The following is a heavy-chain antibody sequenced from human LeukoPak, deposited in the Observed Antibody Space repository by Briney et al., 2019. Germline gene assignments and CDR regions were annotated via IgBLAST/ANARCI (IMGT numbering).Heavy chain of an antibody. D-gene: IGHD3-10*01. CDR1: GFTFSTYS. CDR2: ISGSSSYI. V-gene: IGHV3-21*04. Sequence: GGSLRLSCAASGFTFSTYSMNWVRQAPGKGLEWVSSISGSSSYIYYADSMKGRFTISRDNAKNSLYLQMNSLRAEDTAVYYCAKEAYFLDYWGQGTLVTVSS. CDR3: AKEAYFLDY. J-gene: IGHJ4*02.